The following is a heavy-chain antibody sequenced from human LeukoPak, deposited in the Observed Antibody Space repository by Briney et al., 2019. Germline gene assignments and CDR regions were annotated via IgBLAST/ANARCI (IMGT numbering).Heavy chain of an antibody. V-gene: IGHV3-23*01. Sequence: GGTLRLSCAASGFIFSSHGMNWVRQAPGKGLEWVSGIRPSGDMTYYADSVKGRFTISRDNSKNTLYLQMNSLRAEDTAVYYCAKDRRPTYYSDSSGYYFRDAFNIWGQGTVVTVSS. J-gene: IGHJ3*02. CDR1: GFIFSSHG. CDR3: AKDRRPTYYSDSSGYYFRDAFNI. CDR2: IRPSGDMT. D-gene: IGHD3-22*01.